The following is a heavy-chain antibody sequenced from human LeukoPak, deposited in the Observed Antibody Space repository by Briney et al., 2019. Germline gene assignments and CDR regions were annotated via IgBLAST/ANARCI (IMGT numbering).Heavy chain of an antibody. CDR1: GGSISSSSYY. CDR3: VRDQHDYYFFYMDV. V-gene: IGHV4-39*07. Sequence: PSETLSLTCTVSGGSISSSSYYWGWIRQPPGKGLEWIASIYNSGSTYYNPSLKSRATISVDTSKNQLSLKLSSVTAADTAVYYCVRDQHDYYFFYMDVWGKGTTVTVSS. CDR2: IYNSGST. J-gene: IGHJ6*03.